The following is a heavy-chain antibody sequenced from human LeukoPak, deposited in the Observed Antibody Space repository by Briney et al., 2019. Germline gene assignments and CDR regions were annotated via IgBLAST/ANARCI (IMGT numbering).Heavy chain of an antibody. Sequence: GASVKVSCKASVYTFTSYYMHWVRQAPGQGLEWMGIINPSGGSTSYAQKFQDRVTMTRDTSTSTVYMELSSLRSEDTAVYYCARVRDSSSWVNWFDPWGQGTLVTVSS. CDR3: ARVRDSSSWVNWFDP. V-gene: IGHV1-46*01. D-gene: IGHD6-13*01. J-gene: IGHJ5*02. CDR1: VYTFTSYY. CDR2: INPSGGST.